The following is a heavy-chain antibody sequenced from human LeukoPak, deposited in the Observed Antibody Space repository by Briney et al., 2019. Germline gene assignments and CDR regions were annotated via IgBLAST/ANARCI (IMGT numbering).Heavy chain of an antibody. Sequence: PSETLSLTCTVSGASISSYYWSWIRHPAGKGLERIGRIYTIVSTNYNPSLKSRVTMSVDTSKNQFSLKLSSVTAADTAVYYCARAVDTIFGVGNNWFDPWGQGTLVTVSS. V-gene: IGHV4-4*07. D-gene: IGHD3-3*01. CDR2: IYTIVST. CDR1: GASISSYY. CDR3: ARAVDTIFGVGNNWFDP. J-gene: IGHJ5*02.